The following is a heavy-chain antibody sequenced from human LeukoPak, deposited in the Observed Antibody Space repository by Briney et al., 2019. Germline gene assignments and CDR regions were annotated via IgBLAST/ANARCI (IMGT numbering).Heavy chain of an antibody. J-gene: IGHJ6*03. CDR3: AKEGYSYGSLSSYMDV. CDR2: ISWNSGSI. CDR1: GFTFDDYA. D-gene: IGHD5-18*01. V-gene: IGHV3-9*01. Sequence: GGSLRLSCAASGFTFDDYAMHWVRQAPGKGLEWVSGISWNSGSIGYADSVKGRFTISRDNSKNTLYLQMNSLRAEDTAVYYCAKEGYSYGSLSSYMDVWGKGTTVTISS.